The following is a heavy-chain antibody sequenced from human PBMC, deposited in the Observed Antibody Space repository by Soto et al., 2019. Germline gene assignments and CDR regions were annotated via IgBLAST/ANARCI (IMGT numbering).Heavy chain of an antibody. V-gene: IGHV4-59*01. D-gene: IGHD2-2*02. CDR2: IYYSGST. CDR1: GGSISSYY. CDR3: AREATDGFFLLDPSGWFDP. Sequence: PSETLSLTCTVSGGSISSYYWSWIRQPPGKGLEWIGYIYYSGSTNYNPSLKSRVTISVDTSKNQFSLKLSSVTAADTAVYYCAREATDGFFLLDPSGWFDPWGRGTLVTVSS. J-gene: IGHJ5*02.